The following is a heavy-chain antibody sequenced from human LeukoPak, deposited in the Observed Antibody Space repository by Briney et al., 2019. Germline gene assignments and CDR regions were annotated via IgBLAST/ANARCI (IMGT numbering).Heavy chain of an antibody. V-gene: IGHV1-2*02. CDR2: INPNSGGT. Sequence: GASVKVSCKASGYTFTGYYTHWVRQAPGQGLEWMGWINPNSGGTNYAQKFQGRVTMTRDTSISTAYMELSRLRSDDTAVYYCARPYYYDSSGFGYWGQGTLVTVSS. CDR3: ARPYYYDSSGFGY. CDR1: GYTFTGYY. J-gene: IGHJ4*02. D-gene: IGHD3-22*01.